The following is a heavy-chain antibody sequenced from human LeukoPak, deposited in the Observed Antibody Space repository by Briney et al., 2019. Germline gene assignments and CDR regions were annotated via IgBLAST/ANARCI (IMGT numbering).Heavy chain of an antibody. V-gene: IGHV3-7*01. D-gene: IGHD3-22*01. CDR1: GFSFDTYW. CDR2: IKPDGSEK. J-gene: IGHJ1*01. CDR3: ATYSSLNRREFQY. Sequence: QPGGSLRLSCAVSGFSFDTYWMTWVRQAPGKGLEWVANIKPDGSEKYYVDSLKGRFTISRDNARSSLYLQMNSLRAEDTAVYYCATYSSLNRREFQYWGQGTLLTVSS.